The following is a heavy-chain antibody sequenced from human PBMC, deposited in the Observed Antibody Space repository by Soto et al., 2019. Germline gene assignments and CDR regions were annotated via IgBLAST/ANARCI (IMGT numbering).Heavy chain of an antibody. CDR3: ARTTGRYDFWSGYRDLHYGMDV. D-gene: IGHD3-3*01. CDR2: IYYSGST. Sequence: ASGTLSLTRPVSGCSINNFYLSWVRAPPGEGLEWVGYIYYSGSTNYNPSLKSRVTISVDTSKNQFSLKLSSVTAADTAVYYCARTTGRYDFWSGYRDLHYGMDVWGQGTTVTVSS. J-gene: IGHJ6*02. V-gene: IGHV4-59*01. CDR1: GCSINNFY.